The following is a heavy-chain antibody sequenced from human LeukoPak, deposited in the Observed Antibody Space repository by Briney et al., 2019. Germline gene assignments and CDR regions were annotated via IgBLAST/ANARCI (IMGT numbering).Heavy chain of an antibody. D-gene: IGHD1-14*01. J-gene: IGHJ6*02. CDR1: GGSFTIHA. CDR3: AGPVTIPTSGYYYYGMDV. CDR2: IIPILDIT. Sequence: SVKVSCKPSGGSFTIHAISWVRQAPGQGLEWMGRIIPILDITNYAQKFQGRVTITADKSTSTAYMELRSLRSDDTAVYYCAGPVTIPTSGYYYYGMDVWGQGTTVTVSS. V-gene: IGHV1-69*04.